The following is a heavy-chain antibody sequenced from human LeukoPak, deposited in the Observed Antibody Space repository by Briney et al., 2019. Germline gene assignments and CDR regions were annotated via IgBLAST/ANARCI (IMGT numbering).Heavy chain of an antibody. Sequence: DSVKVSCTSSGYTFTSYGVSWVRQAPAQGLEWMGLISPYNGNTSYEQKLHGRVTMTTDTSTRTAYLELRSLRSDDTAVYSCARGFGETPFSVRTRCCNVPKYCQLSGEGTLVTASP. V-gene: IGHV1-18*01. CDR2: ISPYNGNT. CDR3: ARGFGETPFSVRTRCCNVPKYCQL. CDR1: GYTFTSYG. D-gene: IGHD3-10*01. J-gene: IGHJ1*01.